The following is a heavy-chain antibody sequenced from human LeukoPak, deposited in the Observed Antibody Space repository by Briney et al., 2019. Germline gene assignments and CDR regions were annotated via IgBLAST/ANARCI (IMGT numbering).Heavy chain of an antibody. D-gene: IGHD4-23*01. Sequence: GGSLRLSCAASGLTFSSYAMHWVRQAPGKGLEWVAVISYDGSNKYYADSVKGRFTISRDNSKNTLYLQMNSLRAEDTAVYYCARDVVDGGNEVDYWGQGTLVTVSS. CDR2: ISYDGSNK. V-gene: IGHV3-30-3*01. CDR1: GLTFSSYA. CDR3: ARDVVDGGNEVDY. J-gene: IGHJ4*02.